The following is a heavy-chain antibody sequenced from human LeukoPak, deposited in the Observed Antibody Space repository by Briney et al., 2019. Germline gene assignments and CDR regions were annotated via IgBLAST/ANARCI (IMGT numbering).Heavy chain of an antibody. Sequence: ASVKVSCKASGYTFTSYYMHWVRPAPGQGLEWMGIINPSGGSTSYAQNFHGRVTVTRDTSTSTVYMELSSLRSDDTAVYYSTSALEPRDTAMVPLDYWGQGTLVTVSS. CDR1: GYTFTSYY. CDR2: INPSGGST. CDR3: TSALEPRDTAMVPLDY. J-gene: IGHJ4*02. D-gene: IGHD5-18*01. V-gene: IGHV1-46*01.